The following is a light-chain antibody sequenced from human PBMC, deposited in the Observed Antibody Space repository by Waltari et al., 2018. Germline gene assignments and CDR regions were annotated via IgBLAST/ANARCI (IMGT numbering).Light chain of an antibody. J-gene: IGKJ1*01. CDR3: QQYNNWPPWT. CDR2: GAS. Sequence: EIVMTQSPATLSVSPGERAPLSCRASQSVSSNLAWYQQKPGQAPRLLIYGASTMATGSPARFSGSGSGTEFTLTISSLQSEDFAVYYCQQYNNWPPWTFGQGTKVEIK. CDR1: QSVSSN. V-gene: IGKV3-15*01.